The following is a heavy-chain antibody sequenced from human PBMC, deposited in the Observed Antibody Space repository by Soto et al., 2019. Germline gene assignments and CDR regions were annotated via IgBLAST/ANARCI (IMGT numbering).Heavy chain of an antibody. CDR2: LQTDGSHP. V-gene: IGHV3-74*01. CDR3: ARGGDPDY. CDR1: GFTLDYYW. J-gene: IGHJ4*02. D-gene: IGHD3-16*01. Sequence: EVQLVESGGGLVQPGGSLRLSCVASGFTLDYYWMHWVRQAPGEGLMWVSRLQTDGSHPDYAASVKGRFTISRDNAKNTLYLLMNNLRAENTAVYYCARGGDPDYWGQGTLVTVSS.